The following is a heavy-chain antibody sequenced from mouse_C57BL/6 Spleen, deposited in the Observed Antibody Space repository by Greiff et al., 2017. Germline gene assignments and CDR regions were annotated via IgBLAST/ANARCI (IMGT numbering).Heavy chain of an antibody. D-gene: IGHD1-1*01. CDR2: IDPSDSYT. V-gene: IGHV1-69*01. CDR1: GYTFTSYW. CDR3: ARGDYYGSRRGFDY. Sequence: QVQLKQPGAELVMPGASVKLSCKASGYTFTSYWMHWVKQRPGQGLEWIGEIDPSDSYTNYNQKFKGKSTLTVDKSSSTAYMQLSSLTSEDSAVYYCARGDYYGSRRGFDYWGQGTTLTVSS. J-gene: IGHJ2*01.